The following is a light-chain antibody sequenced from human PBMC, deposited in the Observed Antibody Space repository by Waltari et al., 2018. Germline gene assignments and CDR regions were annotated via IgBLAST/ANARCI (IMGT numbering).Light chain of an antibody. J-gene: IGKJ1*01. Sequence: EIVLTQSPGTLSLSPGERATLSCRASQSVTRTLAWYQQKPGQAPRLLIYDTSTRATGIPDRFSGSGFGTDFSLTMSRLEPEDFAVYYCQKYGTLPATFGQGTKVEIK. CDR1: QSVTRT. CDR2: DTS. CDR3: QKYGTLPAT. V-gene: IGKV3-20*01.